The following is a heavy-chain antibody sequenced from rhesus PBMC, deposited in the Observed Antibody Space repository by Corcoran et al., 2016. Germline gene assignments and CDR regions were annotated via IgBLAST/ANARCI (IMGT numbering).Heavy chain of an antibody. CDR2: ISGGSGST. Sequence: QVQLQESGPGLVKPSATLSLTFAVSGYSIRSGYYWGWIRQPPGKGLEYIGYISGGSGSTYYNPSLKSRVTISKDTSKNQFSLNLSSVTAADTAVFYCVRLERRIFDYWGQGVLVTVSS. V-gene: IGHV4-99*01. J-gene: IGHJ4*01. CDR3: VRLERRIFDY. CDR1: GYSIRSGYY. D-gene: IGHD1-14*01.